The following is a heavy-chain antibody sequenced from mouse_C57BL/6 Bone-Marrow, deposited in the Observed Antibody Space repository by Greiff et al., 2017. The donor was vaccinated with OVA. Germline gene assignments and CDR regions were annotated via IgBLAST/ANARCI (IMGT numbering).Heavy chain of an antibody. V-gene: IGHV14-3*01. J-gene: IGHJ2*01. D-gene: IGHD1-1*02. Sequence: VQLKESVAELVRPGASVKLSCTASGFNIKNTYMHWVKQRPEQGLEWIGRIDPANGNTKYAPKFKGKATITADTSSNTAYLQLSSLTAEDTAIYSCAKSDGGGFDYWGQGTTLTVFS. CDR2: IDPANGNT. CDR3: AKSDGGGFDY. CDR1: GFNIKNTY.